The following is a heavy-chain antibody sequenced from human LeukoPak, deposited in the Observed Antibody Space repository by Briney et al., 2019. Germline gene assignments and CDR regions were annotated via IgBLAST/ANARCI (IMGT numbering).Heavy chain of an antibody. CDR1: GYTFTSYD. CDR2: ISAYNGNT. CDR3: ATVDTALVTGY. J-gene: IGHJ4*02. D-gene: IGHD5-18*01. Sequence: PAASVKVSCKTSGYTFTSYDISWVRQAPGQGLEWMGWISAYNGNTNYTQKLQGRVTMTTDTSTSTAYMELRSLRSDDTAVYYCATVDTALVTGYWGQGTLVTVSS. V-gene: IGHV1-18*01.